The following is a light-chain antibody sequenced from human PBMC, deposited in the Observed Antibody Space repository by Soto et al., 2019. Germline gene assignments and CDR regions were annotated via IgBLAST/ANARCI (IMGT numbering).Light chain of an antibody. Sequence: EIVMTQSPATLSVSPGERATLSCRASQSVSSNLAWYQQKPGQAPRLLIYGASTRATGVPARFSGSGSGTVFTLTISSLHSEDFAVYYCQQYYDWRTFGLGTKVEIK. CDR2: GAS. CDR1: QSVSSN. J-gene: IGKJ1*01. V-gene: IGKV3-15*01. CDR3: QQYYDWRT.